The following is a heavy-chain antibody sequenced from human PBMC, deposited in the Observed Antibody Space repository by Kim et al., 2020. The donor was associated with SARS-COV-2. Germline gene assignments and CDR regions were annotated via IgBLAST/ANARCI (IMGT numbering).Heavy chain of an antibody. J-gene: IGHJ6*02. Sequence: ASVKVSCKASGYTFTSYGISWVRQAPGQGLEWMGWISAYNGNTNYAQKLQGRVTMTTDTSTSTAYMELRSLRSDDTAVYYCARVLKQDSGYDRFRNYGMDVWGQGTTVTVSS. CDR3: ARVLKQDSGYDRFRNYGMDV. CDR1: GYTFTSYG. D-gene: IGHD5-12*01. CDR2: ISAYNGNT. V-gene: IGHV1-18*01.